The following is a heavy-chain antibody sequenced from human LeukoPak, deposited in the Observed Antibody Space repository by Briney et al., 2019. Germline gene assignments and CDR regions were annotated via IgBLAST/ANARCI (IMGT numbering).Heavy chain of an antibody. CDR3: ARQSLWFGESRGAFDI. CDR2: IYPGDSDT. J-gene: IGHJ3*02. V-gene: IGHV5-51*01. Sequence: GESLKISCKGSGYSFTSYWIGWVRQMPGKGLEWMGIIYPGDSDTRYSPSFQGQVTISADKSISTAYLQWSSLKASDTAMYYCARQSLWFGESRGAFDIWGQGTMVTVSS. CDR1: GYSFTSYW. D-gene: IGHD3-10*01.